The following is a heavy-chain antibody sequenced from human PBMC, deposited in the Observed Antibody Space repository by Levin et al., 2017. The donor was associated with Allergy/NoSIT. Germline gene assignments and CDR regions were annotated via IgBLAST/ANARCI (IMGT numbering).Heavy chain of an antibody. V-gene: IGHV3-21*01. D-gene: IGHD3-10*01. CDR1: GFTFSSYS. J-gene: IGHJ4*02. Sequence: GESLKISCAASGFTFSSYSMNWVRQAPGKGLEWVSSISSSSSYIYYADSVKGRFTISRDNAKNSLYLQMNSLRAEDTAVYYCARDGSGSIFDYWGQGTLVTVSS. CDR3: ARDGSGSIFDY. CDR2: ISSSSSYI.